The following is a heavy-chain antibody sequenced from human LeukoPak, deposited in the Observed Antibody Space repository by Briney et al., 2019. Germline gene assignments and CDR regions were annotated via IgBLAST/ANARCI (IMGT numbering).Heavy chain of an antibody. CDR1: GDSISNDYY. D-gene: IGHD6-19*01. J-gene: IGHJ5*02. Sequence: SETLSLTCAVSGDSISNDYYWGWIRQPPGKGLEWIGSINHYGTAYYNPSLKSRVIISVDTSKNQFSLKLISVAATDTAVYYCARAYTKTTGLAVPWGAWGQGTLITVSS. CDR2: INHYGTA. V-gene: IGHV4-38-2*01. CDR3: ARAYTKTTGLAVPWGA.